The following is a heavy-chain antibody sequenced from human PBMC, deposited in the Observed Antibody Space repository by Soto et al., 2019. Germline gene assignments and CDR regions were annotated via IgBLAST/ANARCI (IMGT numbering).Heavy chain of an antibody. CDR3: ARVYYYDSSGYYWGAADI. CDR1: GGTFSSYA. D-gene: IGHD3-22*01. J-gene: IGHJ3*02. Sequence: GASVKVSCKVSGGTFSSYAFSWVRQAPGQGLEWRGGIIPVLGTANDAQKFQGRVTITADKSTSTTYMDLSSLRSEDTAVYYCARVYYYDSSGYYWGAADIWGQGTMVTVSS. CDR2: IIPVLGTA. V-gene: IGHV1-69*10.